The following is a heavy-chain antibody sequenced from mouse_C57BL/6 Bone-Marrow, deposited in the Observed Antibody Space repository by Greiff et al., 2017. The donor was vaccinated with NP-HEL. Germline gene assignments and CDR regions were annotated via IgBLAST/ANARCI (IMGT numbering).Heavy chain of an antibody. D-gene: IGHD2-1*01. CDR1: GYTFTSYW. V-gene: IGHV1-50*01. J-gene: IGHJ4*01. CDR3: ARGDYGNYGAMDY. Sequence: QVQLQQPGAELVKPGASVKLSCKASGYTFTSYWMQWVKQRPGQGLEWIGEIDPSDSYTNYNQKFKGKATLTVDTSSSTAYMQLSSLTSEDSAVYYCARGDYGNYGAMDYWGQGTSVTDSS. CDR2: IDPSDSYT.